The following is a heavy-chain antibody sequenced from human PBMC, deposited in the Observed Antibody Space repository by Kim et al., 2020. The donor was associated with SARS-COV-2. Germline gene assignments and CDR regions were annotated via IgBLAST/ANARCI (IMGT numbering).Heavy chain of an antibody. CDR3: ANGGPVRWELSPSEPYFDY. Sequence: GESLKISCKGSGYSFTSYWISWVRQMPGKGLEWMGRIDPSDSYTNYSPSFQGHVTISADKSISTAYLQWSSLKASDTAMYYCANGGPVRWELSPSEPYFDYWGQGTLVTVSS. D-gene: IGHD1-26*01. J-gene: IGHJ4*02. CDR1: GYSFTSYW. CDR2: IDPSDSYT. V-gene: IGHV5-10-1*01.